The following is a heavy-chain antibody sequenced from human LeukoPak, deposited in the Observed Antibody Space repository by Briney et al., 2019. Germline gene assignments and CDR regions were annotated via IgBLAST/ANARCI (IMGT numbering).Heavy chain of an antibody. J-gene: IGHJ4*02. D-gene: IGHD2-8*01. CDR3: ARHDNVPVIRHGFDN. CDR2: IYSSGVT. Sequence: PSETLSLTCTVSGGSINNYYWSWVRQPPGKGLEWLGYIYSSGVTNYNPSLQSRVTISIDTSKNQFSLKECSVTAADTAVYYCARHDNVPVIRHGFDNWGQGTLVTVSS. CDR1: GGSINNYY. V-gene: IGHV4-59*08.